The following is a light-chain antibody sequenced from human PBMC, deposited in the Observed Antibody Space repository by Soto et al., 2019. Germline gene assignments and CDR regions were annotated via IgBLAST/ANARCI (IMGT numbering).Light chain of an antibody. Sequence: QSALAQPASVSGSLGQSITMSCTGTSTDVGGYNFVSWYQQHPDKAPKLLIYEVTNRPSGVSNRFSGSKSGNTASLTISGLQAEDEADYYCSSYTSTGTPVFGTGTKVNRP. CDR2: EVT. V-gene: IGLV2-14*01. CDR1: STDVGGYNF. CDR3: SSYTSTGTPV. J-gene: IGLJ1*01.